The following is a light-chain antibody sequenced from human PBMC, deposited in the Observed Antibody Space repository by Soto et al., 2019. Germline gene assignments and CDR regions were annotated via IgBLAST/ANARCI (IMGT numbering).Light chain of an antibody. Sequence: EILMTHSPATLSMSPLKRATLSCRAIQSFSSNLAWYQQKPCQAPRLLIYGASTRATGIPARFSGSGSGTEFTLTIRSLQSEAFEVYSCKQYNKCTRKFGKGIXAEI. V-gene: IGKV3-15*01. CDR1: QSFSSN. CDR3: KQYNKCTRK. J-gene: IGKJ1*01. CDR2: GAS.